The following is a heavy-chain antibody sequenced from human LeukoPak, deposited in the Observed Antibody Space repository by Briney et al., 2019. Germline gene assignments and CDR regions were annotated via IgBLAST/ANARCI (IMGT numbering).Heavy chain of an antibody. CDR1: GGSISSYY. D-gene: IGHD6-13*01. V-gene: IGHV4-59*08. CDR3: ARQGRRYSSSWYGNPHYYYYYGMDV. CDR2: IYYSGST. Sequence: SETLSLTCTVSGGSISSYYWSWIRQPPGKGLEWIGYIYYSGSTNYNPSLKSRVTISVDTSKNQLSLKLSSVTAADTAVYYCARQGRRYSSSWYGNPHYYYYYGMDVWGQGTTVTVSS. J-gene: IGHJ6*02.